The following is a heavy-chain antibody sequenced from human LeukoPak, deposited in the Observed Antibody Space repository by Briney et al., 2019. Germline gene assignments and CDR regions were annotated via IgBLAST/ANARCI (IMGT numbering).Heavy chain of an antibody. D-gene: IGHD3-3*01. CDR2: ISAYNGNT. CDR1: GYTFTSYG. V-gene: IGHV1-18*01. J-gene: IGHJ5*02. Sequence: ASMKVSCKASGYTFTSYGISWVRQAPGQGLEWMGWISAYNGNTNYAQKLQGRVTMTTDTSTSTAYMELRSLRSDDTAVYYCARDRGITIFGAVPLLSNWFDPWGQGTLVTVSS. CDR3: ARDRGITIFGAVPLLSNWFDP.